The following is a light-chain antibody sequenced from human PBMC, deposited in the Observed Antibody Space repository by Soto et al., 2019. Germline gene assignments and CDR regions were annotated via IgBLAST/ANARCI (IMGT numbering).Light chain of an antibody. CDR1: QGIGNF. J-gene: IGKJ1*01. CDR3: QKYDSAPWT. CDR2: AAS. Sequence: DIQMTQSPSCLSASVGDRVTITCRASQGIGNFLAWYQQKPGKVPKALIYAASSLQSGVPSRFSGSGSGTDFTLTITSLQPEDVATYYCQKYDSAPWTFGQGTKVEI. V-gene: IGKV1-27*01.